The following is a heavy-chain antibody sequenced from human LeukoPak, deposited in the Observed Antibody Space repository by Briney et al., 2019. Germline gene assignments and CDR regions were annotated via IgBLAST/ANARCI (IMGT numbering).Heavy chain of an antibody. D-gene: IGHD3-22*01. Sequence: GGSLRLSCAASGFTVSNKYMTWVRQAPGKGLEWVSLIYSDGRTYYADSVKGRCTISRDNSKNTLYLQMNSLRVEDTAVYFCARGVSRSGDLDAFDIWGQGTMVTVSS. CDR2: IYSDGRT. CDR3: ARGVSRSGDLDAFDI. J-gene: IGHJ3*02. V-gene: IGHV3-53*01. CDR1: GFTVSNKY.